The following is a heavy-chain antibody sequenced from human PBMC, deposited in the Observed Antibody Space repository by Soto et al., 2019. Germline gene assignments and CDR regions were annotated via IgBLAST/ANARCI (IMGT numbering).Heavy chain of an antibody. CDR2: MNPNSGSA. D-gene: IGHD3-3*01. V-gene: IGHV1-8*01. Sequence: ASVKVSCKASGYTFKDYDINCVRLSPGQGLEWMGWMNPNSGSAAYARKFHDRITMTRSVSARTAFMELSSLTPEDTAVYYCARRMTWSLWCFDLWGSGTQVTVSS. CDR3: ARRMTWSLWCFDL. J-gene: IGHJ2*01. CDR1: GYTFKDYD.